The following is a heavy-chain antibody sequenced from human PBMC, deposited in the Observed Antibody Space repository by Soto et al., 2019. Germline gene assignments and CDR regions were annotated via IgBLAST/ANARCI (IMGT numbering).Heavy chain of an antibody. D-gene: IGHD2-21*02. J-gene: IGHJ4*02. Sequence: ASVKVSCKVSGYTLTELSMHWVRHAPGKGLEWMGGFDPEDGETIYAQKFQGRVTMTEDTSTDTAYMELSSLRSEDTAVYYFATGPRVDCGGDCYSLLYYWGQGTLVIVSS. CDR2: FDPEDGET. V-gene: IGHV1-24*01. CDR3: ATGPRVDCGGDCYSLLYY. CDR1: GYTLTELS.